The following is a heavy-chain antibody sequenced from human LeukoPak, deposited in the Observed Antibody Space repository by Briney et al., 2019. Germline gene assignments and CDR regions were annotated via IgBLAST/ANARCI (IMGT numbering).Heavy chain of an antibody. Sequence: GGSLRLSCAASGFTFSRHWMTWVRQAPGKGLEWVANIKHDGSEKNYVDSVKGRFTISRDNAKNSLYLQMNSLRAEDTAVYYCATPLDYFDMSDSHQGGDWGQGTLVTVSS. CDR2: IKHDGSEK. D-gene: IGHD3-22*01. CDR3: ATPLDYFDMSDSHQGGD. CDR1: GFTFSRHW. V-gene: IGHV3-7*03. J-gene: IGHJ4*02.